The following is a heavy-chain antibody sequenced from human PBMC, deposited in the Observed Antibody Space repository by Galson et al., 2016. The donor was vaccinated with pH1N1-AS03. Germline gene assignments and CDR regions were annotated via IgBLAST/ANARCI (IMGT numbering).Heavy chain of an antibody. D-gene: IGHD4-17*01. CDR2: IYFNGNT. V-gene: IGHV4-61*10. CDR3: AREAGDYAEYYFDY. CDR1: GGSVSSTNYY. Sequence: SETLSLTCTVSGGSVSSTNYYWSWIRQPAGKGLEWIGHIYFNGNTNYNPSLKSRVAISIDTSKNQFSLKLISVTAADTAVYYCAREAGDYAEYYFDYWGQGSLVTVSS. J-gene: IGHJ4*02.